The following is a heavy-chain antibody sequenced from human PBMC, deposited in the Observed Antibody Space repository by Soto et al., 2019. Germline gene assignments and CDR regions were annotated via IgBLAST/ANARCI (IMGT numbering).Heavy chain of an antibody. V-gene: IGHV1-69*01. Sequence: QVQLVQSGTEVKKPGSSVKVSCKASGGTFSTYTMTWVRQAPGQGLEWMGGIIPLFGTANYAQKFQGRVTITADESTSTVYMELSSLRSEDTAVYYCARSQDSSGYWNNCFDPRGQGTLVTISS. D-gene: IGHD3-22*01. J-gene: IGHJ5*02. CDR1: GGTFSTYT. CDR3: ARSQDSSGYWNNCFDP. CDR2: IIPLFGTA.